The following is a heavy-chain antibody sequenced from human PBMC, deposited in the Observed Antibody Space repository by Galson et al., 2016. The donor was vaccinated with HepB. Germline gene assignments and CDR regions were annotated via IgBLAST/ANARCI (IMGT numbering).Heavy chain of an antibody. V-gene: IGHV4-61*01. CDR3: ARHGGRGFDI. Sequence: SETLSLTCTVSGGSVSSASYYWTWIRQPPGKGLEWIGYIYYSGSTSYNPSLKTRVTISIDTSKNQFSLNLSSVTAADTAVDYCARHGGRGFDIWGQGTMVTVSS. CDR1: GGSVSSASYY. J-gene: IGHJ3*02. CDR2: IYYSGST. D-gene: IGHD3-16*01.